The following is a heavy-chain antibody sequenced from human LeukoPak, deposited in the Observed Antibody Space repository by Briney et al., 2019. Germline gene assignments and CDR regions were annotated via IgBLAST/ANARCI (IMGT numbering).Heavy chain of an antibody. D-gene: IGHD6-13*01. Sequence: GGSLRLSCAASGFTFSDYYMSWIRQAPGKGLEWVSYISSSGSTIYYADSVKGRFTISRDNAKNSLYLQMNSLRAEDTAVYYCAGTLVPTDPIDYWGQGTLVTVSS. CDR2: ISSSGSTI. CDR3: AGTLVPTDPIDY. CDR1: GFTFSDYY. J-gene: IGHJ4*02. V-gene: IGHV3-11*01.